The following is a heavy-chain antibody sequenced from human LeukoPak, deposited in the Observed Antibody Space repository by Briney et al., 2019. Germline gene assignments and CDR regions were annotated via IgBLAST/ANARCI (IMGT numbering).Heavy chain of an antibody. D-gene: IGHD6-13*01. Sequence: SETLSLTCAVYGGSFSGYYWSWIRQPPGKGLEWIGEINHSGSTNYNPSLKSRVTISVDTSKNQFSLKLGSVTAADTAVYYCARDARIAADYYYGMDVWGQGTTVTVSS. V-gene: IGHV4-34*01. CDR1: GGSFSGYY. J-gene: IGHJ6*02. CDR3: ARDARIAADYYYGMDV. CDR2: INHSGST.